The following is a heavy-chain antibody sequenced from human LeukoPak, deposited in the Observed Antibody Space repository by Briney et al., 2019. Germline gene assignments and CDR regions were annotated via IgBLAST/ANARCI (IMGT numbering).Heavy chain of an antibody. CDR1: GYTFTGYY. D-gene: IGHD5-12*01. CDR3: ARGSYSGYDAKIDY. V-gene: IGHV1-2*02. Sequence: ASVKVSCKASGYTFTGYYMHWVRQAPGQGLEWMGGINPNSGGTNYAQKFQGRVTMTRDTSISTAYMELSRLRSDDTAVYYCARGSYSGYDAKIDYWGQGTLVTVSS. CDR2: INPNSGGT. J-gene: IGHJ4*02.